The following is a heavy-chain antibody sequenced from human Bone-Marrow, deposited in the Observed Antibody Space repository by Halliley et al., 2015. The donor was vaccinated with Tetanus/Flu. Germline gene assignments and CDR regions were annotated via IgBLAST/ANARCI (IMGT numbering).Heavy chain of an antibody. Sequence: INAGSGDTKYSQNFQGRVSITRDTSTSTAYMELSSLRSEDTAVYHCARDKPVTNFHYYGLDVWGQGTTVTVSS. D-gene: IGHD2-8*01. CDR2: INAGSGDT. J-gene: IGHJ6*02. V-gene: IGHV1-3*01. CDR3: ARDKPVTNFHYYGLDV.